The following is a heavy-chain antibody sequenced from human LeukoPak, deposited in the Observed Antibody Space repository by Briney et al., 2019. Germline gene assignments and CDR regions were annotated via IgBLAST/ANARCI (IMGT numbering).Heavy chain of an antibody. CDR3: AKDPYLTGYSSSWYDTHFDY. CDR2: ISGSGTDT. CDR1: GFTFSSYV. Sequence: PGGSLRLSCAASGFTFSSYVMSWVRQAPGKGLEWVSVISGSGTDTYYADSVKGRFIISRDNSKNTLYLQMNSLRVDDTAVYYCAKDPYLTGYSSSWYDTHFDYWGQGTLVTVSS. J-gene: IGHJ4*02. V-gene: IGHV3-23*01. D-gene: IGHD6-13*01.